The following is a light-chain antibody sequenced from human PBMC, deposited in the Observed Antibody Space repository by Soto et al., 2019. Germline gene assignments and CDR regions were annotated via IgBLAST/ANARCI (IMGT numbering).Light chain of an antibody. CDR2: GAS. CDR1: QSISDT. Sequence: EIVMSAPAATLSVSPGGRATLACRASQSISDTLAWYQQTPGQAPRLLIHGASTRATGFPARFSGSGSGTDFTLTISSLQSEDFAVYYCQQYNNWPWTFGQGTKVDIK. CDR3: QQYNNWPWT. J-gene: IGKJ1*01. V-gene: IGKV3-15*01.